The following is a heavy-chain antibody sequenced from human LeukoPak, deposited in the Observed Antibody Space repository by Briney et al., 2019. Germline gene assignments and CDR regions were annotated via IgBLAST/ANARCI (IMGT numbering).Heavy chain of an antibody. CDR3: AKVKGAGYSSSP. CDR1: GFTFSSYA. J-gene: IGHJ5*02. CDR2: ISYDGSNK. V-gene: IGHV3-30-3*01. D-gene: IGHD6-13*01. Sequence: SGGSLRLSCAASGFTFSSYAMHWVRQAPGKGLQWVAFISYDGSNKYYADSVKGRFTISRDNSKNTLYLQMNSLRAEDTAVYYCAKVKGAGYSSSPWGQGTLVTVSS.